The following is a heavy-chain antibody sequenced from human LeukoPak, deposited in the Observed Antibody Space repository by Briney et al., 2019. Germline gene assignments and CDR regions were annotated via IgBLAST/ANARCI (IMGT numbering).Heavy chain of an antibody. Sequence: ASVKVSCKASGYTFTNYAISWARQAPGQGLEWMGWISTYNGNTNYAQKFQGRVTMTTDTSTSTASLELRSLRSDDTAVYYCARNGDHIYSYFSYYYMDVWGKGTTVTISS. CDR1: GYTFTNYA. D-gene: IGHD4-17*01. J-gene: IGHJ6*03. CDR2: ISTYNGNT. CDR3: ARNGDHIYSYFSYYYMDV. V-gene: IGHV1-18*01.